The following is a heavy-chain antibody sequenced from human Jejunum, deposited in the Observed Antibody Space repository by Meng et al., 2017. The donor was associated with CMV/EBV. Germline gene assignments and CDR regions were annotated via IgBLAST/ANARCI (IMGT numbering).Heavy chain of an antibody. D-gene: IGHD3-22*01. CDR2: ISYDGSNK. V-gene: IGHV3-30-3*01. Sequence: QVQLVESGGGVVQPGRSLRLSCAASGFTFSSYAMHWVRQAPGKGLEWVAVISYDGSNKYYADSVKGRFTISRDNSKNTLYLQMNSLRAEDTAVYYCALYYDSSGYDYWGQGTLVTVSS. CDR3: ALYYDSSGYDY. J-gene: IGHJ4*02. CDR1: GFTFSSYA.